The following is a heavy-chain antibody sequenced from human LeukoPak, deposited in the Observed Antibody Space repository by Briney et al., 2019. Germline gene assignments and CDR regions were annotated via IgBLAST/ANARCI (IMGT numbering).Heavy chain of an antibody. CDR2: ISGNGRNT. J-gene: IGHJ4*02. CDR1: GFTFSSCA. CDR3: AKDQESYDSWSGYYID. D-gene: IGHD3-3*01. Sequence: GGSLRLSCAASGFTFSSCAMSWVRQASGKGLEYVSAISGNGRNTYYADSVKGRFTISGDNSKNTLYLQMNSLRAEDTAIYYCAKDQESYDSWSGYYIDWGQGTVVTVSS. V-gene: IGHV3-23*01.